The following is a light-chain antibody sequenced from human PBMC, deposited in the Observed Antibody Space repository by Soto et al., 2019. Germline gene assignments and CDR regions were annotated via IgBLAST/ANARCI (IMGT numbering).Light chain of an antibody. Sequence: EIVLTQSPGTLSLSRGERATLSCRASQSVRSSHLAWYQQKPGQAPRLXIYSTSSRATGIPDRFSGSGSGTEFTLTISRLEPEDFAVYYCQQYDSSPLTFGGGTKVDIK. CDR2: STS. CDR1: QSVRSSH. V-gene: IGKV3-20*01. J-gene: IGKJ4*01. CDR3: QQYDSSPLT.